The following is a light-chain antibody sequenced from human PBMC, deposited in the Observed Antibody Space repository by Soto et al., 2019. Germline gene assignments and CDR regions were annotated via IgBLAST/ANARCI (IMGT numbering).Light chain of an antibody. J-gene: IGKJ2*01. CDR2: AAS. V-gene: IGKV1-39*01. CDR1: QSISSY. CDR3: QQSYSTVGYT. Sequence: DIPMTQSPSSLSASVGDRVTITCRASQSISSYLNWYQQKPGKAPKLLIYAASSLQSGVPSRFSGSGSGTDFTLTISSLQPEDFATYYCQQSYSTVGYTFGQGTKLEIK.